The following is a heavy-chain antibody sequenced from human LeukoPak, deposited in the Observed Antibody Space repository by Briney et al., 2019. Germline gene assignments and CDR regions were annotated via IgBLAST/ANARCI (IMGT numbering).Heavy chain of an antibody. Sequence: GGSLRLSCAASGFTFSSYAMSWVRQAPGKGLEWVSAISGSGGSTYYADSVNGRFTISRDNSKNTLYLQMNSLRAEDTAVYYCAKDLGIVGANFDYWGQGTLVTVSS. V-gene: IGHV3-23*01. CDR1: GFTFSSYA. CDR2: ISGSGGST. D-gene: IGHD1-26*01. CDR3: AKDLGIVGANFDY. J-gene: IGHJ4*02.